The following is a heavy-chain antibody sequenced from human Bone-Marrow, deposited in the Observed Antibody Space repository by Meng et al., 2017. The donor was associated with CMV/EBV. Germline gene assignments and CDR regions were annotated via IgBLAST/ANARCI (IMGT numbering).Heavy chain of an antibody. CDR2: IWYDRSNK. Sequence: GESLKISCAAPGFTFSSYGMHWVRQAPSKGLEWVAVIWYDRSNKYYADSVKGRFTISRDNSKNTLYVQMNSLRTEDTAVYYCAKDRLPPIRSPYGMDVWGQGTTVTVSS. CDR3: AKDRLPPIRSPYGMDV. V-gene: IGHV3-33*06. D-gene: IGHD3-9*01. J-gene: IGHJ6*02. CDR1: GFTFSSYG.